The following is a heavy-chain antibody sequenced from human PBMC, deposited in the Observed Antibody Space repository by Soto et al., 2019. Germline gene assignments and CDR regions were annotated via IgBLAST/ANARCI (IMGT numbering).Heavy chain of an antibody. CDR2: ISAYNGNT. CDR1: GYTFTSYG. CDR3: AKDEGSYANRPHDN. V-gene: IGHV1-18*01. D-gene: IGHD3-16*01. Sequence: ASVKVSCKASGYTFTSYGISWVRQAPGQGLEWMGRISAYNGNTNYAQKLQGRVTMTTDTSTSTAYMELNSLRTDDTAVYYCAKDEGSYANRPHDNWGQGTLVTVSS. J-gene: IGHJ4*02.